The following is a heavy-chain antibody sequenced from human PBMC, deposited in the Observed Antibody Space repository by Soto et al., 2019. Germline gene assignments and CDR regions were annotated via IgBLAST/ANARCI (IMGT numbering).Heavy chain of an antibody. CDR3: ARDPYYYDSSGYYYVS. D-gene: IGHD3-22*01. V-gene: IGHV4-31*03. CDR1: GGSISSGGYY. Sequence: SETLSLTCTVSGGSISSGGYYWSWIRQHPGKGLEWIGYIYYSGSTYYNPSLKSRVTISVDTSKNQFSLKLSSVTAADTAVYYCARDPYYYDSSGYYYVSWGQGTLVTVS. CDR2: IYYSGST. J-gene: IGHJ5*02.